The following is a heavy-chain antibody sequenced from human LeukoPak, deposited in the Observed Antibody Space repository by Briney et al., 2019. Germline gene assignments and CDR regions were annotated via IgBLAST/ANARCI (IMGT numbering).Heavy chain of an antibody. J-gene: IGHJ3*02. CDR3: ARDRIGFRAFFPLNAFDI. V-gene: IGHV3-7*03. Sequence: PGGSLRLSCAASGFTFSSYWMSWVRQAPGKGLEWVANIKQDGSEKYYVDSVKGRFTISRDNAKNSLYLQMNSLRAEDTAVYYCARDRIGFRAFFPLNAFDIWGQGTMVTVSS. CDR2: IKQDGSEK. D-gene: IGHD3-10*01. CDR1: GFTFSSYW.